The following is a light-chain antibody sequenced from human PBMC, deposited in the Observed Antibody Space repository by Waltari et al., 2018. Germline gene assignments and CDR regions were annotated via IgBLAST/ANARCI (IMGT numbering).Light chain of an antibody. J-gene: IGKJ1*01. CDR1: QSISSL. Sequence: DIQMTQSPSTLYASVGDRVTITFRASQSISSLLAWYQQKPGKAPKLLIYKASSLQRGVPSRFSSRGSGTEFTLTITSLQPDDFATYYCQQYHTYCTFGQGTKVEIK. V-gene: IGKV1-5*03. CDR2: KAS. CDR3: QQYHTYCT.